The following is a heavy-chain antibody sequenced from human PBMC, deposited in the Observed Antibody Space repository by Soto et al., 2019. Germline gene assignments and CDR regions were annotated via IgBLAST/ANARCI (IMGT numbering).Heavy chain of an antibody. J-gene: IGHJ4*02. CDR2: IYYSGST. D-gene: IGHD3-10*01. V-gene: IGHV4-30-4*01. CDR3: AREDISGSGVWDY. CDR1: GGSISSGDYY. Sequence: SETLSLTCTVSGGSISSGDYYWSWIRQPPGKGLEWIGYIYYSGSTYYNPSLKSRVTISVDTSKNQFSLKLSSVTAADTAVYYCAREDISGSGVWDYWGQGTLVTVSS.